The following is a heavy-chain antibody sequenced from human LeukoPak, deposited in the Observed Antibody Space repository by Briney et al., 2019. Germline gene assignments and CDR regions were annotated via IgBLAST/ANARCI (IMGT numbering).Heavy chain of an antibody. CDR3: ARAPELHLCYYYYMDV. J-gene: IGHJ6*03. Sequence: SETLSLTCTVSGGSLSSYYWSWIRQPPGKGLEWIGYIYYSGSTNYNPSLESRVTISVDTSKNQFSLKLSSVTAADTAVYYCARAPELHLCYYYYMDVWGKGTTVTVSS. V-gene: IGHV4-59*01. CDR2: IYYSGST. D-gene: IGHD1-7*01. CDR1: GGSLSSYY.